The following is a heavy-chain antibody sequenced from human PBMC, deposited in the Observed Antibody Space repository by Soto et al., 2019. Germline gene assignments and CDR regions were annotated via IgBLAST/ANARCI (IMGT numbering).Heavy chain of an antibody. CDR3: ASGITGTTASDY. Sequence: PGGSLRLSCAASGFTFSDHYMDWVRQAPGKGLEWVGRTRNKANSYTTEYAASVKGRFTISRDDSKNSLYLQMNSLKTEDTAVYYCASGITGTTASDYWGQGTLVTVSS. CDR2: TRNKANSYTT. V-gene: IGHV3-72*01. J-gene: IGHJ4*02. D-gene: IGHD1-7*01. CDR1: GFTFSDHY.